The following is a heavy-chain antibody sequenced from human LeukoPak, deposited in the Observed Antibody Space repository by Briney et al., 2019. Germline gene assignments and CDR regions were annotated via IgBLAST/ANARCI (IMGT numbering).Heavy chain of an antibody. Sequence: QSSETLSLTCAVYGGSFSGYYWSWIRQPPGKGLEWVAVIWYDGSNQYYVDSVKGRFTISRDNSKNMLYLQMSSLRAEDTAVYYCARDRFKEQRVRYFDHWGQGTLVTVSS. D-gene: IGHD6-13*01. V-gene: IGHV3-33*08. J-gene: IGHJ4*02. CDR1: GGSFSGYY. CDR2: IWYDGSNQ. CDR3: ARDRFKEQRVRYFDH.